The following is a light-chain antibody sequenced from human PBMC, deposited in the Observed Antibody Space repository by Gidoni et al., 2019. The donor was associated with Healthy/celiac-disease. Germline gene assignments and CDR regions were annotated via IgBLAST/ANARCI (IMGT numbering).Light chain of an antibody. CDR3: QQSYSTPWT. Sequence: DIQMTQYPSSLSASVGDRVTITCRASQSISSYLNWYQQKPGKAPKLRIYAASSLQSGVPSRFSGSGSGTDFTLTISSLQPEDCATYYCQQSYSTPWTFGQGTKVEIK. V-gene: IGKV1-39*01. J-gene: IGKJ1*01. CDR2: AAS. CDR1: QSISSY.